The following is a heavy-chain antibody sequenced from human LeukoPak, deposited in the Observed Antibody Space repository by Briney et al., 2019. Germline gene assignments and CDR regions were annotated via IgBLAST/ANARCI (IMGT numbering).Heavy chain of an antibody. Sequence: GGSLRLSCVASGFTFTKCAMSWIRQAPGKGLERVAIITATGDTAYYADSVKGWFTISRDNSRNTVYMQMDSLRAEDTAIYYCAGDRNSDWYSPLDYWGQGSQVTVSP. J-gene: IGHJ4*02. V-gene: IGHV3-23*01. CDR2: ITATGDTA. CDR3: AGDRNSDWYSPLDY. CDR1: GFTFTKCA. D-gene: IGHD6-19*01.